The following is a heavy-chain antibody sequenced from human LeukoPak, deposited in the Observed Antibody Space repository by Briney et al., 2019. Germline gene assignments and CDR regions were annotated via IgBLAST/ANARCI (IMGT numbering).Heavy chain of an antibody. CDR3: ARGLDTGVRYYGMDV. V-gene: IGHV4-34*01. CDR1: GGSFSGYY. CDR2: INHSGST. Sequence: SETLSLTCAVYGGSFSGYYWSWIRQPPGKGLEWIGEINHSGSTNYNPSLKSRVTISVDTSKNQFSLKLSSVTAADTAVYYCARGLDTGVRYYGMDVWGQGTTVTVSS. D-gene: IGHD5-18*01. J-gene: IGHJ6*02.